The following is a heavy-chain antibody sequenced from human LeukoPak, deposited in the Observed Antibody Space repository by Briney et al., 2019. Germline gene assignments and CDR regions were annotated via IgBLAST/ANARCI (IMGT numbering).Heavy chain of an antibody. V-gene: IGHV1-2*02. CDR1: GYTFTGYY. CDR2: INPNSGGT. D-gene: IGHD2-2*01. J-gene: IGHJ4*02. Sequence: ASVKVSCKASGYTFTGYYMHWVRQAPGQGLEWMGWINPNSGGTNYAQKFQGRVTMTRDTSISTAYMELSRLRSDDTAVYYCARGDHIVVVPAAINTSEGGDYWGQGTLVTVSS. CDR3: ARGDHIVVVPAAINTSEGGDY.